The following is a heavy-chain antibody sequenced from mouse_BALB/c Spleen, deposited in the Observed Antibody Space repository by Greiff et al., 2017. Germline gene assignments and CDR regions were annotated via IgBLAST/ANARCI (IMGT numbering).Heavy chain of an antibody. V-gene: IGHV5-6*01. CDR2: ISSGGSYT. J-gene: IGHJ2*01. D-gene: IGHD1-1*01. CDR1: GFTFSSYG. CDR3: ARQIYGSSVDY. Sequence: EVQGVESGGDLVKPGGSLKLSCAASGFTFSSYGMSWVRQTPDKRLEWVATISSGGSYTYYPDSVKGRFTISRDNAKNTLYLQMSSLKSEDTAMYYCARQIYGSSVDYWGQGTTLTVSS.